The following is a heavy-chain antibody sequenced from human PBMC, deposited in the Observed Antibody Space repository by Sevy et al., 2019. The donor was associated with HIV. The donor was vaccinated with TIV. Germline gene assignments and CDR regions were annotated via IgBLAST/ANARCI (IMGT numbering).Heavy chain of an antibody. CDR1: GYTFTSYY. J-gene: IGHJ4*02. D-gene: IGHD3-22*01. Sequence: ASVKVSCKASGYTFTSYYIHWVRQAPGQGLEWMGLINPSGGSTSYAQKFQGRVTMTRDTSTNTVYIDLSSLGSEDTACYYCARVYYYDYSGPGYWGQGTLVTVSS. CDR3: ARVYYYDYSGPGY. V-gene: IGHV1-46*01. CDR2: INPSGGST.